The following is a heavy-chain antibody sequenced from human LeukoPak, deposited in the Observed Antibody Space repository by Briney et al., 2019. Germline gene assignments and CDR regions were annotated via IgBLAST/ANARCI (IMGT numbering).Heavy chain of an antibody. Sequence: SETLSLACAIYGGSFSGYYWSWIRQPPGKGLEWIGEINHSGSTNYNPSLKSRVTISVDTSKNQFSLKLSSVTAADTAVYYCARQRRSGYRYYFDYWGQGTLVTVSS. J-gene: IGHJ4*02. CDR2: INHSGST. CDR1: GGSFSGYY. D-gene: IGHD3-3*01. CDR3: ARQRRSGYRYYFDY. V-gene: IGHV4-34*01.